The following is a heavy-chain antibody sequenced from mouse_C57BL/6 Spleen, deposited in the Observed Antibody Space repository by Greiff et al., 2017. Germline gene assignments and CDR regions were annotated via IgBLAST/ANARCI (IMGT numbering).Heavy chain of an antibody. D-gene: IGHD2-4*01. Sequence: QVQLQQPGAELVKPGASVKLSCKASGYTFTSYWMQWVKQRPGQGLEWIGEIDPSDSYTNYNQKFKGKATLTVDTSSSTAYMQLSSLTSEDSAVYYCARSGAYYDYDRGAMDYWGQGTSVTVSS. CDR3: ARSGAYYDYDRGAMDY. V-gene: IGHV1-50*01. CDR1: GYTFTSYW. CDR2: IDPSDSYT. J-gene: IGHJ4*01.